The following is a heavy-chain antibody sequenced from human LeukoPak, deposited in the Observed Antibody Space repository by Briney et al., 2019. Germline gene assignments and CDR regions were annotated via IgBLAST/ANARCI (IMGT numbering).Heavy chain of an antibody. CDR2: INWNGGSI. Sequence: PGGSLRLSCAASGFTFDDYGMGWVRQAPGKGLEWVSGINWNGGSIGYADSVKGRFTISRDNAKNSLYLQMNSLRAEDTALYYCARVRDILTGYYVHYFDYWGQGSLVTVSS. V-gene: IGHV3-20*04. D-gene: IGHD3-9*01. CDR3: ARVRDILTGYYVHYFDY. J-gene: IGHJ4*02. CDR1: GFTFDDYG.